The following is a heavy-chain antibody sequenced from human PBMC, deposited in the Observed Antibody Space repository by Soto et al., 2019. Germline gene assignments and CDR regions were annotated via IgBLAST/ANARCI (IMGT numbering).Heavy chain of an antibody. CDR3: ARGEETAIANWFDP. D-gene: IGHD2-21*02. CDR1: GGSISSYY. J-gene: IGHJ5*02. CDR2: IYYSGST. Sequence: SETLSLTCTVSGGSISSYYWSWIRQPPGKGLEWIGYIYYSGSTNYNPSLKSRVTISVDTSKNQFSLKLSSVTAADTAVYYCARGEETAIANWFDPWGQGTLVPVSS. V-gene: IGHV4-59*01.